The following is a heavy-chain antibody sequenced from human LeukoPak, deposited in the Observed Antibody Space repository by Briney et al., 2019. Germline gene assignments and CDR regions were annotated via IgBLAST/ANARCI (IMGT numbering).Heavy chain of an antibody. D-gene: IGHD6-19*01. J-gene: IGHJ2*01. CDR2: INWNGGST. CDR1: GFTFDDYG. Sequence: GGSLRLSCAASGFTFDDYGMSWVCQAPGKGLEWVSGINWNGGSTGYADSVKGRFTISRDNAKSSLYLQMNSLRADDTAVYYCARMVVAGAYWYFDLWGRGTLVTVSS. CDR3: ARMVVAGAYWYFDL. V-gene: IGHV3-20*04.